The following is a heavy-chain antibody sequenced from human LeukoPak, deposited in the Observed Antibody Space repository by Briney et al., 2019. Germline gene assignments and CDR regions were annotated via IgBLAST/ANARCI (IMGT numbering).Heavy chain of an antibody. D-gene: IGHD3-9*01. J-gene: IGHJ4*02. Sequence: PSETLSLTCTVSGASITNDDYYWSWIRQHPGKGPEWIGYIYYSGSTYYNPSLKSRVTISEDTSKNQFSLKLSSVTAADTAVYYCARVRIYDILTGYPFDYWGQGTLVTVSS. V-gene: IGHV4-31*03. CDR3: ARVRIYDILTGYPFDY. CDR1: GASITNDDYY. CDR2: IYYSGST.